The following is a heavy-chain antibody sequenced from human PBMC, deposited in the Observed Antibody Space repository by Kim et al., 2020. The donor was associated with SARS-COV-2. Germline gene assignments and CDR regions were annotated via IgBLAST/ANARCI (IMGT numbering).Heavy chain of an antibody. CDR3: AGDSGGEPVGGWFDP. J-gene: IGHJ5*02. D-gene: IGHD3-16*01. CDR2: ISAYNGNT. V-gene: IGHV1-18*04. Sequence: ASVKVSCKASGYTFTSYGISWVRQAPGQGLEWMGWISAYNGNTNYAQKLQGRVTMTTDTSTSTAYMELRSLRSDDTAVYYCAGDSGGEPVGGWFDPWGQGTLVTVSS. CDR1: GYTFTSYG.